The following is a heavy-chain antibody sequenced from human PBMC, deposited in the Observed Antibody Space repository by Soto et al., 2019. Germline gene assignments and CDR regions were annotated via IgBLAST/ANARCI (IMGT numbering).Heavy chain of an antibody. J-gene: IGHJ6*03. V-gene: IGHV1-8*01. D-gene: IGHD6-25*01. CDR3: ARGHAAGAVHLYYYLYL. CDR1: GYTFTSYD. Sequence: QEQLVQSGAEVKKPGASVKVSCKASGYTFTSYDMNWVRQAPGQGIEWMGWRNVDSGNAESAQKLQGRVTMKRDAATETVYLELSGLRSDDAAIYYCARGHAAGAVHLYYYLYLWGKVTTVTVSS. CDR2: RNVDSGNA.